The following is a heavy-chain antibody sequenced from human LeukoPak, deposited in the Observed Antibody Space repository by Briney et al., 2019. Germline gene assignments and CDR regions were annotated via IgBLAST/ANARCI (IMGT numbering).Heavy chain of an antibody. CDR3: ARVYRRYFDY. D-gene: IGHD1-14*01. V-gene: IGHV3-23*01. CDR1: GFTFSSYG. CDR2: ISGSGGST. Sequence: GGSLRLSCAASGFTFSSYGMSWVRQAPGKGLEWVSAISGSGGSTYYADSVKGRFTISRDNSKNTLYLQMNSLRAEDTAVYYCARVYRRYFDYWGQGTLVTVSS. J-gene: IGHJ4*02.